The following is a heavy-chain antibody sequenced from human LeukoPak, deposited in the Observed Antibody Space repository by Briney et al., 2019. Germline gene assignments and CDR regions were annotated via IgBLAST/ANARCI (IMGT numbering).Heavy chain of an antibody. Sequence: PEASVKVSCKASGYTFTGYYMHWVRQAPGQGLEWMGWINPNSGGTNYAQKFQGRVTMTRDTSISTAYMELSRLRSDDTAVYYCASELTTGTSWGAFDIWGQGTMVTVSS. CDR2: INPNSGGT. V-gene: IGHV1-2*02. CDR1: GYTFTGYY. CDR3: ASELTTGTSWGAFDI. J-gene: IGHJ3*02. D-gene: IGHD1-1*01.